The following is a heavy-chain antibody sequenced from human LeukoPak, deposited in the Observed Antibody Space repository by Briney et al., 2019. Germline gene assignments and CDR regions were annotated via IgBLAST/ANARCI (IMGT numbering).Heavy chain of an antibody. J-gene: IGHJ4*02. CDR3: ARGSGWPPVYDY. CDR2: IYYSGST. CDR1: GGSISSSSYY. D-gene: IGHD6-19*01. V-gene: IGHV4-39*07. Sequence: SETLSLTCTVSGGSISSSSYYWGWIRQPPGKGLEWIGSIYYSGSTYYNPSLKSRVTISVDKSKNQFSLKLSSVTAADTAVYYCARGSGWPPVYDYWGQGTLVTVSS.